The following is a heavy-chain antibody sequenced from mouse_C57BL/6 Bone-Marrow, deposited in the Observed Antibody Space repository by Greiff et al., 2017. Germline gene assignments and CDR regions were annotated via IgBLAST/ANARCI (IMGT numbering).Heavy chain of an antibody. CDR2: IDPETGGT. D-gene: IGHD1-1*01. Sequence: VQLQQSGAELVRPGASVTLSCKASGYTFTDYEMHWVKQTPVHGLEWIGAIDPETGGTDYNQKFKGKAILTADKSSSTAYMELRSLTSEDSAVYYCSSPTTVVPYAYWGQGTLVTVSA. V-gene: IGHV1-15*01. CDR3: SSPTTVVPYAY. CDR1: GYTFTDYE. J-gene: IGHJ3*01.